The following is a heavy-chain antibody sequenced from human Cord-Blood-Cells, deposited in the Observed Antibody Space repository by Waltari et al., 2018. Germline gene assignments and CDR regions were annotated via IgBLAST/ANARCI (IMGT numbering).Heavy chain of an antibody. D-gene: IGHD1-26*01. CDR2: MNPNSGNT. CDR3: ARGGTSGSYYYYYYMDV. Sequence: QVQLVQSGAEVKKPGASVKVSCKASGYTFTSYDINWVRQATGQGLEWMGWMNPNSGNTGYAQKFQCRVTITRNTSISTAYMELSSLRSEDTAVYYCARGGTSGSYYYYYYMDVWGKGTTVTVSS. J-gene: IGHJ6*03. CDR1: GYTFTSYD. V-gene: IGHV1-8*03.